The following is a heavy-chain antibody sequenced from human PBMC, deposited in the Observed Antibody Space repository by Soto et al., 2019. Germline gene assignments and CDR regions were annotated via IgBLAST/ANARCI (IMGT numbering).Heavy chain of an antibody. Sequence: GGSLRLSCAAFGFTFSDYYMSWIRQAPGKGLEWVSYISSSGSTIYYADSVKGRFTISRDNAKNSLYLQMNSLRAEDTAVYYCAREVGYSSSDFDYWGQGTLVTAPQ. CDR1: GFTFSDYY. V-gene: IGHV3-11*01. D-gene: IGHD6-6*01. CDR3: AREVGYSSSDFDY. CDR2: ISSSGSTI. J-gene: IGHJ4*02.